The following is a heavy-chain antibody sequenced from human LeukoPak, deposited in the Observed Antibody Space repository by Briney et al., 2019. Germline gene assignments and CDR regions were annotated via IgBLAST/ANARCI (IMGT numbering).Heavy chain of an antibody. D-gene: IGHD5-12*01. V-gene: IGHV3-30*18. Sequence: GGSLRLSCAASGFTFSNYGMHWVRQAPGKGLEWVALISFDESSEYYADSVKGRFSISRDNSKNTLYLQMNNARVDDTAVYYCAKEVGYGSPYFDYWGQRTLVTVSS. J-gene: IGHJ4*02. CDR3: AKEVGYGSPYFDY. CDR1: GFTFSNYG. CDR2: ISFDESSE.